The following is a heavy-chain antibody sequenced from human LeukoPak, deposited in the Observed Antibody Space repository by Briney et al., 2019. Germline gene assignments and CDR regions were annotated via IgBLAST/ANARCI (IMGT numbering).Heavy chain of an antibody. CDR3: ARDGEMPTIYFDY. CDR2: IKQDGSET. D-gene: IGHD5-24*01. V-gene: IGHV3-7*01. Sequence: GGSLRLSCAVSGFTFSSHWMSWVRQAPGKGLEWVANIKQDGSETYYVDSVKGRFTISRDNAKHSLFLQMNSLRANDTAVYYCARDGEMPTIYFDYWGQGTLVTVSS. CDR1: GFTFSSHW. J-gene: IGHJ4*02.